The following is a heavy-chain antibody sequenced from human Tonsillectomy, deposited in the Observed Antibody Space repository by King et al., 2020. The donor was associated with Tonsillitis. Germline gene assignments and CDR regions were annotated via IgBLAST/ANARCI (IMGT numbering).Heavy chain of an antibody. CDR3: SRHQLQREQNGMDV. CDR1: GFTFSSYS. Sequence: VQLVESGGGLVKPGGSLRLSCAASGFTFSSYSMNWVRQAPGKGLEWVSSISSSGSYIFYADSVKGRFTISRDNARNSLYLQMNSLRAEDTAVYYCSRHQLQREQNGMDVWGQGTTVTVSS. CDR2: ISSSGSYI. J-gene: IGHJ6*02. V-gene: IGHV3-21*01. D-gene: IGHD2-2*01.